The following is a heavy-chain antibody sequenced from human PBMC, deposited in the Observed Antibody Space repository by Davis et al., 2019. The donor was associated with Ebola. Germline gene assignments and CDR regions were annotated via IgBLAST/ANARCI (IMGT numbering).Heavy chain of an antibody. V-gene: IGHV4-30-4*07. J-gene: IGHJ4*02. Sequence: SETLSLTCAVSGGSISSGGYSWSWIRQPPGKGLEWIGYIYYSGSTYYNPSLKSRVTISVDTSKNQFSLKLSSVTAADTAVYYCAREAYYYDSSGYSRGGFDYWGQGTLVTVSS. CDR1: GGSISSGGYS. CDR3: AREAYYYDSSGYSRGGFDY. D-gene: IGHD3-22*01. CDR2: IYYSGST.